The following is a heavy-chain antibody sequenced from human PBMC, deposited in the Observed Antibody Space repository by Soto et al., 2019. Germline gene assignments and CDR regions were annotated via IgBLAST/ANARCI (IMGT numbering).Heavy chain of an antibody. CDR1: GFTFSDYD. V-gene: IGHV3-21*01. D-gene: IGHD1-26*01. J-gene: IGHJ6*01. CDR2: ITSNSIYK. CDR3: ARDLSGGNYYYHGLDV. Sequence: EVQLVESGGGLVKPGGSLRLSCAASGFTFSDYDMTWVRQAPGKGLEWVSSITSNSIYKYSADSLKGRFIISRDNAKNTLFLQINSLRAEDTAVYYCARDLSGGNYYYHGLDVW.